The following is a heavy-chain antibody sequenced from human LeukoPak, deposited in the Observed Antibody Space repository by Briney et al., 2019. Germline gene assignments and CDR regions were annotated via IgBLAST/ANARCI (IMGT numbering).Heavy chain of an antibody. CDR1: GLSVSNYY. Sequence: GRSLRLSCAGSGLSVSNYYMNWVRQAPGKWLEWVLLIRDSGETFYADSVKGRFTISRDNSKNTVYLQMNRLRVEDTAVYFCARDRAVTQVWVEFDSWGQGTLVTVSS. D-gene: IGHD3-16*01. CDR3: ARDRAVTQVWVEFDS. CDR2: IRDSGET. J-gene: IGHJ5*01. V-gene: IGHV3-66*03.